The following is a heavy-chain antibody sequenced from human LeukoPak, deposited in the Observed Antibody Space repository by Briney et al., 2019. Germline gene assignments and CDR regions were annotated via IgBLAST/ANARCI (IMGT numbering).Heavy chain of an antibody. CDR3: ARGGRHYDSSPYYPPIDY. V-gene: IGHV3-20*04. CDR1: GFTFDDNG. J-gene: IGHJ4*02. Sequence: RAGGSLRLSCAASGFTFDDNGMSWVRQAPGKGLEWVSGINWNGGRTDYADSVKGRFSISRDNAKNSLYLQMNSLRAEDTALYYCARGGRHYDSSPYYPPIDYWGQGTLVTVSS. D-gene: IGHD3-22*01. CDR2: INWNGGRT.